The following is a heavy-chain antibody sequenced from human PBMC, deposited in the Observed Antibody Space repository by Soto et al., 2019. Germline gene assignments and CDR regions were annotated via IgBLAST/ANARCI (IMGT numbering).Heavy chain of an antibody. Sequence: PSETLSLTCAVSGVYISSGGYSWSWIRQPPGKGLEWIGYIYHSGSTYYNPSLKSRVTISVDRSKNQFSLKLSSVTAADTAVYYCARVPGPWGQGTLVTVSS. CDR1: GVYISSGGYS. J-gene: IGHJ5*02. D-gene: IGHD7-27*01. V-gene: IGHV4-30-2*01. CDR3: ARVPGP. CDR2: IYHSGST.